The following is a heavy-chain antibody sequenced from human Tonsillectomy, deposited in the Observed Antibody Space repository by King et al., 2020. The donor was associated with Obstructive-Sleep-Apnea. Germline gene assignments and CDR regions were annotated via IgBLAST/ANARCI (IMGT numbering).Heavy chain of an antibody. Sequence: QLQESGPRLVKPSETLSLICTVSGGSISSNSYHWGWIRQSPGKGPEWIGSIYYNGSPDHNPSLKSRVTISVDTSKNQFSLMLSSVTAADTAVYYCARDHRTYGDWGYAFDIWGQGTMVTVSS. J-gene: IGHJ3*02. CDR1: GGSISSNSYH. V-gene: IGHV4-39*07. CDR2: IYYNGSP. CDR3: ARDHRTYGDWGYAFDI. D-gene: IGHD4-17*01.